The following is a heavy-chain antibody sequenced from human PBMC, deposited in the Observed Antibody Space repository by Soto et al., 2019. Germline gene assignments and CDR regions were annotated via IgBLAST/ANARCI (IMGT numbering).Heavy chain of an antibody. CDR1: GFSFNNHG. D-gene: IGHD2-8*01. V-gene: IGHV3-33*01. Sequence: QVQLAESGGGVVQPGRSLRLSCAASGFSFNNHGMHWVRQAPGKGLEWVAVIWYDGSYKYYADSVKGRFTISRDNSKNRLYLKMNGRRAGETVFYYCARQHRVSYSFASWGQGTLVTVSS. CDR3: ARQHRVSYSFAS. CDR2: IWYDGSYK. J-gene: IGHJ4*02.